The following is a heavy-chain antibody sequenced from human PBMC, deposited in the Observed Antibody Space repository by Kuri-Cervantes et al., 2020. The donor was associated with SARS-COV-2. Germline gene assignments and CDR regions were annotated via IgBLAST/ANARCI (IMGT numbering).Heavy chain of an antibody. V-gene: IGHV2-26*01. CDR1: GFSLSNARMG. J-gene: IGHJ4*02. D-gene: IGHD2-21*02. CDR3: ARMPLEYGGDAFHFDF. CDR2: IFWHDEK. Sequence: SGPTLVKPTETLTLTCTVSGFSLSNARMGVSWIRQPPGKALEWLAHIFWHDEKAYSTPLRTRLTISKDTSKSQVVLTMTNMDPVDTATYYCARMPLEYGGDAFHFDFWGQGSLVTVSS.